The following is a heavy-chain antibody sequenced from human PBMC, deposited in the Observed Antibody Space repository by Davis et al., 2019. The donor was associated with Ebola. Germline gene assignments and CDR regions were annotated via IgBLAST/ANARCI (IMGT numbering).Heavy chain of an antibody. CDR1: GFTFSSYA. J-gene: IGHJ6*02. CDR3: AKETGYSTGTGYYYYGMDV. Sequence: GGSLRLSCAASGFTFSSYAMSWVRQAPGKGLEWVSTISASGGSTYYADSVKGRFTISRDSSKNTLYLQMNSLRAEDTALYDCAKETGYSTGTGYYYYGMDVWGQGTTVTVSS. V-gene: IGHV3-23*01. D-gene: IGHD6-25*01. CDR2: ISASGGST.